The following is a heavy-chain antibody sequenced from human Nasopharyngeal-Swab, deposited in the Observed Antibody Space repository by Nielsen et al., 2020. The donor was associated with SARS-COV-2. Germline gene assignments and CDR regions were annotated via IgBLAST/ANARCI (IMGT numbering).Heavy chain of an antibody. CDR1: GFTFSSYW. J-gene: IGHJ3*01. D-gene: IGHD2-2*01. CDR2: IKQDGSEK. CDR3: AKNQLLIYDVFNL. V-gene: IGHV3-7*03. Sequence: GESLKIYCSASGFTFSSYWMSWVRQAPGKGLEWVANIKQDGSEKYYLDSVKGRFTISRDNAKNSLYLRMNSLRAEDTALYYCAKNQLLIYDVFNLWGQGTMVTVSS.